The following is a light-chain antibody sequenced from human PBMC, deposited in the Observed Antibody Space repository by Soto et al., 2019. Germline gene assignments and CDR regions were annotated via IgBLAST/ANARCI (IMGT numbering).Light chain of an antibody. J-gene: IGKJ1*01. V-gene: IGKV1-5*01. CDR3: QQYKSHPVT. CDR2: AAS. Sequence: GDRVTITCRASQSISSWLAWYQQKPGKAPKRLIYAASSLQSGVPSRFSGSGSGTEFTLTISSLQPDDFATYYCQQYKSHPVTFGQGTKVDIK. CDR1: QSISSW.